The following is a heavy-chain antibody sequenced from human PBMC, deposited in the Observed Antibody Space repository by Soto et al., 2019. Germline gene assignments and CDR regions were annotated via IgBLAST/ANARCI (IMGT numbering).Heavy chain of an antibody. CDR1: GGSISSGDYY. D-gene: IGHD2-15*01. V-gene: IGHV4-30-4*01. J-gene: IGHJ4*02. CDR2: IYYSGST. Sequence: SETLSLTCTVSGGSISSGDYYWSWIRQPPGKGLEWIGYIYYSGSTYHNPSLKSRVTISVDTSKNQFSLKLSSVTAADTAVYYCARVGCSGGSCSFDYWGQGTLVTVSS. CDR3: ARVGCSGGSCSFDY.